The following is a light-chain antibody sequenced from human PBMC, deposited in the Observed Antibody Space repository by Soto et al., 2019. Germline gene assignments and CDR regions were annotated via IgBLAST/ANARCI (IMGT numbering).Light chain of an antibody. CDR1: TRHVGGYNY. Sequence: QCLLTQAAYVSGSRGQSTPISCTGTTRHVGGYNYVSLYQQHPGKAPRLIIYEVTNRPSGVSNPFSGSKSSNTASLTICGLQAEDEADYYCTSYTSGSTRSVFGTGTKVTVL. CDR2: EVT. J-gene: IGLJ1*01. CDR3: TSYTSGSTRSV. V-gene: IGLV2-14*01.